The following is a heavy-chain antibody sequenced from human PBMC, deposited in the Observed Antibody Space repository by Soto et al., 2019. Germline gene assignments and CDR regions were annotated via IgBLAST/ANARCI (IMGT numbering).Heavy chain of an antibody. J-gene: IGHJ4*02. CDR1: GFTFSTYA. V-gene: IGHV3-23*01. D-gene: IGHD2-15*01. CDR2: ISGSGAST. CDR3: AKDGAASPLNLRYNKHDH. Sequence: EVQLLESGGGLVQPGGSLRLSCAASGFTFSTYAMSWVRQAPGKGLEWVSAISGSGASTYYADSVKGRFIISRDNSKDTLYLQMNSLRAEDTAVYYCAKDGAASPLNLRYNKHDHWGQGTLVTVSS.